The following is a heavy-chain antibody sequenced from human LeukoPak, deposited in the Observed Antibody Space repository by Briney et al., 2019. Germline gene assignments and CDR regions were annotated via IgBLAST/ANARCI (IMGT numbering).Heavy chain of an antibody. Sequence: GGSLRLSCAASGFTFSSYEMNWVRQAPGKGLEWVSYISSSGSTIYYADSVKGRFTISRDNAKNSLYLQMSSLRAEDTAVYYCARDRGVAGDWYFDLWGRGTLVTVSS. CDR3: ARDRGVAGDWYFDL. D-gene: IGHD6-19*01. V-gene: IGHV3-48*03. J-gene: IGHJ2*01. CDR1: GFTFSSYE. CDR2: ISSSGSTI.